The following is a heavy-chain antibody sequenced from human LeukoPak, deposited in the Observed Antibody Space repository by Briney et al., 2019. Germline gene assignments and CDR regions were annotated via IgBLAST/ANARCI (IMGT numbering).Heavy chain of an antibody. CDR1: GYTFTGYY. Sequence: ASVKVSCKASGYTFTGYYMHWVRQAPGQGLEWMGWISAYNGNTNYAQKLQGRVTMTTDTSTSTAYMELRSLRSDDTAVYYCARDANFVYDSSGYYPYDYWGQGTLVTVSS. CDR2: ISAYNGNT. V-gene: IGHV1-18*04. D-gene: IGHD3-22*01. CDR3: ARDANFVYDSSGYYPYDY. J-gene: IGHJ4*02.